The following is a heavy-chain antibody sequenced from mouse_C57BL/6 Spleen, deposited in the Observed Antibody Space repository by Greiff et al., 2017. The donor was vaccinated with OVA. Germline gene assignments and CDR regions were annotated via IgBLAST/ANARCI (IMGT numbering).Heavy chain of an antibody. CDR3: AKGGYYYGSSSPYAMDY. J-gene: IGHJ4*01. CDR2: IYPGDGDT. Sequence: LVESGAELVKPGASVKISCKASGYAFSSYWMNWVKQRPGKGLEWIGQIYPGDGDTNYNGKFKGKATLTADKSSSTAYMQLSSLTSEDSAVYFCAKGGYYYGSSSPYAMDYWGQGTSVTVSS. V-gene: IGHV1-80*01. D-gene: IGHD1-1*01. CDR1: GYAFSSYW.